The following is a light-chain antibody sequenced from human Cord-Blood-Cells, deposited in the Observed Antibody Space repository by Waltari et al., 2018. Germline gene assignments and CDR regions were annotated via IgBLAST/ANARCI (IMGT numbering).Light chain of an antibody. V-gene: IGKV3-11*01. CDR2: DAA. CDR1: QSVSSY. CDR3: QQRSNWPKLT. Sequence: EIALTQSPATLSLSPGERATLPCRASQSVSSYLAWYQHNPGQAPRLLIYDAANRATGIPARFSGSGSGTDFTLTISSLEPEDFAVYYCQQRSNWPKLTFGGGTKVEIK. J-gene: IGKJ4*01.